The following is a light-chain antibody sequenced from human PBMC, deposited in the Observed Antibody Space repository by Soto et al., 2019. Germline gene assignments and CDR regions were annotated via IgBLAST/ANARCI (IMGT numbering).Light chain of an antibody. CDR2: GAS. J-gene: IGKJ1*01. Sequence: EIVLTQSPATLSVSPGERATLSCRASQSVNSNLAWYQQKPGQAPRLLIYGASTRATGIPARFSGSGSGTEFTLTISRLQSEDFAGYYCQQYNNWPTWTFGQGTKVEIK. CDR1: QSVNSN. CDR3: QQYNNWPTWT. V-gene: IGKV3-15*01.